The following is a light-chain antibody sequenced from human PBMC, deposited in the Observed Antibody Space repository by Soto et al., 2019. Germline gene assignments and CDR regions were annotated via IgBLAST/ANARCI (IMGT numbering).Light chain of an antibody. Sequence: LPMKLSPCSRSGSVGDAVTITCRASQDISNYLAWYQQKPGKDPKLQIYVASTLHSGVPSRFSGSGSGRDFTLTISSLQPEDVATYYCQKANSATLTFGGGTKVDIK. CDR1: QDISNY. CDR2: VAS. CDR3: QKANSATLT. V-gene: IGKV1-27*01. J-gene: IGKJ4*01.